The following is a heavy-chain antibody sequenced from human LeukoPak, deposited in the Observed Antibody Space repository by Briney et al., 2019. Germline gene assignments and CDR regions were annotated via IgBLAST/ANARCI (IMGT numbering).Heavy chain of an antibody. CDR1: GYTFTSYG. CDR2: ISAYNGNT. V-gene: IGHV1-18*01. J-gene: IGHJ3*02. D-gene: IGHD3-22*01. Sequence: ASVKVSCKASGYTFTSYGISWVRQAPGQGLEWMGWISAYNGNTNYAQKLQGRVTMATDTSTSTAYMELRSLRSDDTAVYSCARDTFNYYDSSGHDAFDIWGQGTMVTVSS. CDR3: ARDTFNYYDSSGHDAFDI.